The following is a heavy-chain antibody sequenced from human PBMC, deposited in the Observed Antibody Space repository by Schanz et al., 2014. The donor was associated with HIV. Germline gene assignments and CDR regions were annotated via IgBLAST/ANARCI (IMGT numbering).Heavy chain of an antibody. D-gene: IGHD3-22*01. J-gene: IGHJ4*02. CDR2: IIPLFGTS. Sequence: QVQLVQSGAEVKKPGSSVKVSCKASGGTFSIYAISWVRQAPGQGLEWMGGIIPLFGTSNYAQKFQGRVTMTADKSTSTAYMELRSLRSDDTAVYYCAKPEYDSRGSSQSHFDYWGQGTLVTVSS. CDR1: GGTFSIYA. V-gene: IGHV1-69*06. CDR3: AKPEYDSRGSSQSHFDY.